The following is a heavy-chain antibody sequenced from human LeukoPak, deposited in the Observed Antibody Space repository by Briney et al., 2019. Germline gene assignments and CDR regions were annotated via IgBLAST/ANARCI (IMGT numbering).Heavy chain of an antibody. J-gene: IGHJ4*02. CDR1: GFTFSDYY. V-gene: IGHV3-7*01. CDR3: SRSLEY. CDR2: INQDGSVK. Sequence: GGSLRLSCAASGFTFSDYYMDWVRQAPGKGLEWVANINQDGSVKYYVDSVKGRFTISRDNTKNSLSLRMDSLRDDDTAVYYCSRSLEYSGQGTLVTVSS.